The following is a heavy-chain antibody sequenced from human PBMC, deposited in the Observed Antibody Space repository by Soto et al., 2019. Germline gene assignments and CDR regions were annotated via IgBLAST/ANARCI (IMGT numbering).Heavy chain of an antibody. D-gene: IGHD3-10*01. CDR3: ATGGGAYGSGTLETDV. Sequence: QVQLVQSGAEVKKPGASVKVSCKVSGYTLTELSMHWVRQAPGKGLEWMGGFDPEDGETIYAQKFQGRVTMTEDTSTDTAYMEQSSLRSEDTAVYYCATGGGAYGSGTLETDVWGQGTTVTVSS. CDR2: FDPEDGET. CDR1: GYTLTELS. J-gene: IGHJ6*02. V-gene: IGHV1-24*01.